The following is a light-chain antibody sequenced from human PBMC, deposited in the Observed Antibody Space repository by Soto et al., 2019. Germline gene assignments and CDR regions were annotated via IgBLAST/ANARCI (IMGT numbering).Light chain of an antibody. CDR2: GAS. CDR3: QQYSDWRLLT. Sequence: EILMTQSPAALSVSPGEGATLSCRASQSVSSYLAWYQQKPGQVPRLLIYGASTRATGTPASFSGSGSGTEFTLTISGLQSEDIAVYYCQQYSDWRLLTFGGGTKVDIK. CDR1: QSVSSY. V-gene: IGKV3-15*01. J-gene: IGKJ4*01.